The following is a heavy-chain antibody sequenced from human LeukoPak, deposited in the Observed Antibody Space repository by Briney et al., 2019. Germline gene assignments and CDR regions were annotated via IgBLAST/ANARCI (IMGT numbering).Heavy chain of an antibody. J-gene: IGHJ4*02. Sequence: TSETLSLTCAVSGYSISSGYYWGWIRQPPGKGLEWIGSIYHSGSTYYNPSLKSRVTISVDTSKNQFSLKLSSVTAADTAVYYCARGGSTRNFDYWGQGTLVTASS. V-gene: IGHV4-38-2*01. CDR2: IYHSGST. CDR1: GYSISSGYY. D-gene: IGHD2-2*01. CDR3: ARGGSTRNFDY.